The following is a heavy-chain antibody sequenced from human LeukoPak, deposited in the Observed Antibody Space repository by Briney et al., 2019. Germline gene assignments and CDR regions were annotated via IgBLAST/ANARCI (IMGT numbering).Heavy chain of an antibody. CDR2: VYHSGNT. CDR1: GGSLSSYY. J-gene: IGHJ5*02. CDR3: ARQLYTVRGVKSGNWFDP. Sequence: PSETLSLTCAVSGGSLSSYYWTWIRQPPGKGLEWIGYVYHSGNTNYNRSLESRVSISVDTSKNQFSLKLSSVTAADTAIYYCARQLYTVRGVKSGNWFDPWGQGILVSVSS. D-gene: IGHD3-10*01. V-gene: IGHV4-59*08.